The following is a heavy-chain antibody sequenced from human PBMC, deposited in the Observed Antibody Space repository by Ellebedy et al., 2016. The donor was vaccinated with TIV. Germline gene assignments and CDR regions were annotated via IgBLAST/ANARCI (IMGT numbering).Heavy chain of an antibody. CDR2: ISNHSHNT. D-gene: IGHD3-10*01. CDR1: EFTFSNYA. V-gene: IGHV3-23*01. J-gene: IGHJ5*02. Sequence: GGSLRLXXAASEFTFSNYAMTWVRQAPGKGLEWVSGISNHSHNTYYVDSVKGRFTISRDNSKNMLYLQIDSLRAEDTAVYYCARTFGSGRGWFDPWGQGTPVTVSS. CDR3: ARTFGSGRGWFDP.